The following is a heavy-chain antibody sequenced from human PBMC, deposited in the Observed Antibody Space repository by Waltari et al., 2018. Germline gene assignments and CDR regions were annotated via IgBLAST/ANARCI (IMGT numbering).Heavy chain of an antibody. V-gene: IGHV5-51*01. CDR3: ARVIAVAGAEFDY. CDR1: GYSFTSYW. Sequence: EVQLVQSGAEVKKPGESLKISCKGSGYSFTSYWIGWVRQMHGKGLEWMGIIYPGDYETRYSPSLQGQVTISADKSISTAYLQWSSLKASDTAMYYCARVIAVAGAEFDYWGQGTLVTVSS. CDR2: IYPGDYET. J-gene: IGHJ4*02. D-gene: IGHD6-19*01.